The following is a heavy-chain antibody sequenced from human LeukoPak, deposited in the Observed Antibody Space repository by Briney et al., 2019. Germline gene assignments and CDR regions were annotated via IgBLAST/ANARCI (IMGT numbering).Heavy chain of an antibody. D-gene: IGHD3-22*01. CDR3: AKDTYDSRGYYPWDH. CDR1: GYSISSGYY. CDR2: SNHSGSS. J-gene: IGHJ4*02. Sequence: SETLSLTCSVSGYSISSGYYWGWIRQPPGKGLERIGSSNHSGSSYYNPSLKSRVTILVDTSRNQFSLKLTSVTVADTAVYYCAKDTYDSRGYYPWDHWGQGTLVTVSS. V-gene: IGHV4-38-2*02.